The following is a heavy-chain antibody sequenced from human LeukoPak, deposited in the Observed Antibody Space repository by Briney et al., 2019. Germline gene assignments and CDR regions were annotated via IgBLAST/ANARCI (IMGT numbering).Heavy chain of an antibody. CDR3: ARQGFRRFDP. CDR2: TYYTSKWYT. D-gene: IGHD3-3*01. V-gene: IGHV6-1*01. Sequence: QTLSLTCAISGDSVSSSRAAWNWFRQSPSRGLEGLGRTYYTSKWYTDYAVSVKSRVTVNPDTTKNQFSLHLNSVTPEDTAVYYCARQGFRRFDPWGQGTLVTVSS. J-gene: IGHJ5*02. CDR1: GDSVSSSRAA.